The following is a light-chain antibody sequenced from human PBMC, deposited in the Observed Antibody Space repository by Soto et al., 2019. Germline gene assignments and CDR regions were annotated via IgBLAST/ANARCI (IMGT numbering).Light chain of an antibody. Sequence: QLVLTQSPSASASPGASVKLTCTLSSGHSDYAIAWHQQQPEKGPRYLMKVTSDGSHTKGDGIPDRFSGSSSGADRYLTISSLRSDDEADYYCQAWGTGGVFGGGTKLT. CDR3: QAWGTGGV. CDR2: VTSDGSH. V-gene: IGLV4-69*01. CDR1: SGHSDYA. J-gene: IGLJ3*02.